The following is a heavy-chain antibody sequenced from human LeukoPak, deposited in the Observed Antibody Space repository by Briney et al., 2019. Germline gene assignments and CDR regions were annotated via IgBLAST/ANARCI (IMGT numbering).Heavy chain of an antibody. CDR2: ISESGSNT. J-gene: IGHJ6*03. Sequence: GGSLRLSCAASGFTFSIHAMSWVRQAPGKGLEWVSGISESGSNTYYADSVKGRFTISRDNAKNSLFLQLNSLRAEDTAVYYCARDPYSGTYSDYYYYYMDVWGKGTTVTVSS. CDR3: ARDPYSGTYSDYYYYYMDV. CDR1: GFTFSIHA. D-gene: IGHD1-26*01. V-gene: IGHV3-23*01.